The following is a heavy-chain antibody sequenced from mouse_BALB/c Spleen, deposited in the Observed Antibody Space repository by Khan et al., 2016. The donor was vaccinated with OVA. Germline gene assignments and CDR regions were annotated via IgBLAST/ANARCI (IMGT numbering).Heavy chain of an antibody. V-gene: IGHV3-2*02. J-gene: IGHJ4*01. Sequence: EVQLQESGPGLVKPSQSLSLTCTVTGYSITSDYAWNWIRQFPGNKLEWMGYISSTGRTSYNPSLKSRISITRDTYTNQFFLHLNSVTTEDTATYYCARSLYYSDSYAMDYWGHGTSVTVSS. CDR2: ISSTGRT. D-gene: IGHD2-13*01. CDR3: ARSLYYSDSYAMDY. CDR1: GYSITSDYA.